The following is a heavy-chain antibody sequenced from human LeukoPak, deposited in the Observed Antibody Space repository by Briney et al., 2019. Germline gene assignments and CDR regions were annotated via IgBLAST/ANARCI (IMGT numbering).Heavy chain of an antibody. V-gene: IGHV5-51*01. J-gene: IGHJ5*02. CDR1: GSSFTSYW. Sequence: GESLKFSCKGSGSSFTSYWIGWVRQMPGKGLDWLGIIYPGDSDTRYSPSFQGQVTTSADKSISTAYLKWSSLKASDTAMYYCARRFGETNWFDPWGQGTLVTVSS. D-gene: IGHD3-10*01. CDR3: ARRFGETNWFDP. CDR2: IYPGDSDT.